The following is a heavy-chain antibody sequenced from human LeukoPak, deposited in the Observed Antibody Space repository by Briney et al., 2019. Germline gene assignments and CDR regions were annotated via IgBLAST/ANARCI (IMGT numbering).Heavy chain of an antibody. CDR2: ISWNGGST. CDR1: GFTFDDYA. Sequence: GSLRLSCAASGFTFDDYAMHWVRQAPGKGLEWVSLISWNGGSTYYADSVKGRFTISRDNSKNSLYLQMNSLRTEDTALYYCAKGGYYGSGSYPLGYWGQGTLITVSS. J-gene: IGHJ4*02. D-gene: IGHD3-10*01. CDR3: AKGGYYGSGSYPLGY. V-gene: IGHV3-43D*03.